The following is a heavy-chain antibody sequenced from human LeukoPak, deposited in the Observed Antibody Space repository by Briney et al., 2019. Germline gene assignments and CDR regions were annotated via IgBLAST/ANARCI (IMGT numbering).Heavy chain of an antibody. J-gene: IGHJ3*02. CDR2: INHSGST. CDR1: GGSFSGYY. V-gene: IGHV4-34*01. CDR3: ARDTNPHMYSGSNGAFDI. Sequence: PSETLSLTCAVYGGSFSGYYWSWIRQPPGKGLEWIGEINHSGSTNYNPSLKSRVTISVDTSKNQFSLKLSSVTAADTAVYYCARDTNPHMYSGSNGAFDIWGQGTMVTVSS. D-gene: IGHD1-26*01.